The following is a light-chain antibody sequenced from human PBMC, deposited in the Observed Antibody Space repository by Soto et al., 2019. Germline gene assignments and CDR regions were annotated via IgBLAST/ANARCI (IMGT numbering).Light chain of an antibody. CDR3: QQVATSPRT. CDR1: QNVGNNY. J-gene: IGKJ1*01. CDR2: DAS. V-gene: IGKV3-20*01. Sequence: DIVLTQSPGTLSLSPGERATLSYRASQNVGNNYLAWYQQKPGRAPRLLIYDASSSVPGLPDRFSGSGSGRDFTLTIARVEPEDFAVYYCQQVATSPRTFGQGTKVEIK.